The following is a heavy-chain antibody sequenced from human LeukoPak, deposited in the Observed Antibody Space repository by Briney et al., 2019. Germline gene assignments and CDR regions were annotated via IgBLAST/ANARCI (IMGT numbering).Heavy chain of an antibody. CDR1: GYTFTSYG. Sequence: ASVKVSCKASGYTFTSYGISWVRQAPGQGLEWMGWISAYNGNTNYAQKLQGRVTVTTDTSTSTAYMELRSLRSDDTAVYYCARDWGIWFGELLLQGSKCRLDYWGQGTLVTVSS. V-gene: IGHV1-18*01. J-gene: IGHJ4*02. CDR3: ARDWGIWFGELLLQGSKCRLDY. CDR2: ISAYNGNT. D-gene: IGHD3-10*01.